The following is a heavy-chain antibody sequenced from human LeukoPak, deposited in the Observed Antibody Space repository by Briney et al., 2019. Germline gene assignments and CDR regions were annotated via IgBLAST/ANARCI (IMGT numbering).Heavy chain of an antibody. CDR2: LHSDDSA. Sequence: GGSLTLSCVVSGFSISSGYMTWARQAPGKALEWVSLLHSDDSAYYPDSVKGRFTISRDNSKSTLHLQMDTLRTEDTAMYYCARDPWQGSTTLHWGQGIVVTVSS. J-gene: IGHJ4*02. CDR3: ARDPWQGSTTLH. D-gene: IGHD1-26*01. CDR1: GFSISSGY. V-gene: IGHV3-66*02.